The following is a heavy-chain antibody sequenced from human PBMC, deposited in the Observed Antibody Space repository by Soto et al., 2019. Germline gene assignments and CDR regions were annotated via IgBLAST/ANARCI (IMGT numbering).Heavy chain of an antibody. J-gene: IGHJ3*02. V-gene: IGHV3-23*01. D-gene: IGHD3-22*01. CDR3: AKRFARKTYYYDSSGLDAFDI. CDR1: GFTFSSYA. Sequence: GGSLRLSCAASGFTFSSYAMSWVRQAPGKGLEWVSAISGSGGSTYYADSVKGRFTISRDNSKNTLYLQMNSLRAEDTAVYYCAKRFARKTYYYDSSGLDAFDIWGQGTMVTVSS. CDR2: ISGSGGST.